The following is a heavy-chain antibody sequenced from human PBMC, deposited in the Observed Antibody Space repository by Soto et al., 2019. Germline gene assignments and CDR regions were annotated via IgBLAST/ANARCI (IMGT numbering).Heavy chain of an antibody. CDR1: GFTFSSYA. V-gene: IGHV3-30-3*01. Sequence: QVQLVESGGGVVQPGRSLRLSCAASGFTFSSYAMHLFRQAPGKGLEWVAVISYDGSNKYYADSVKGRFNISRDNSKNTLYLHMNSLRAEDTAVYYCARDYYRFNSGYGFSMDVWGQGTTVTVSS. CDR3: ARDYYRFNSGYGFSMDV. CDR2: ISYDGSNK. D-gene: IGHD5-12*01. J-gene: IGHJ6*02.